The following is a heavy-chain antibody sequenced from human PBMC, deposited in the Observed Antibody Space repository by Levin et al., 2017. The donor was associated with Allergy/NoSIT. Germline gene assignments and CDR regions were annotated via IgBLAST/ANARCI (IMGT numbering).Heavy chain of an antibody. D-gene: IGHD6-13*01. Sequence: LSLTCAASGFTFSSSWMHWVRQGPGKGLVWVSRINSDGSYIDYADSVKGRFTISRDNTKNTLYLQMNSLRVEDTAVYFCTNGLTAAAHWGQGTRITVSS. J-gene: IGHJ4*02. V-gene: IGHV3-74*01. CDR1: GFTFSSSW. CDR2: INSDGSYI. CDR3: TNGLTAAAH.